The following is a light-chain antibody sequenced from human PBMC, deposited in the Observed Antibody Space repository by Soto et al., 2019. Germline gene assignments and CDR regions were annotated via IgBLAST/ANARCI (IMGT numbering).Light chain of an antibody. Sequence: EIVLTQSPGTLSLSPGETATVSCRATESLITKALAWYQQKPGQAPRLLIYGAFTRDAAIPDRFNGSGSGTDFALTISRLELEDSAVYYCQQYSMAPLTFGQGTKVEVK. CDR1: ESLITKA. V-gene: IGKV3-20*01. CDR2: GAF. CDR3: QQYSMAPLT. J-gene: IGKJ1*01.